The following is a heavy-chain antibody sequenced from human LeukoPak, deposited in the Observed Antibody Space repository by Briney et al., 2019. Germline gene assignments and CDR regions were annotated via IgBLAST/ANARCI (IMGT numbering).Heavy chain of an antibody. CDR3: ARDLKLPKYHYDSSGYYYGLGY. Sequence: ASVKVSCEASGYTVTSYGISWVRQAPGQGLEWMGWISAYNGNTNYAQKLQGRVTMTTDTSTCTAYMELRSLRSDDTAVYYCARDLKLPKYHYDSSGYYYGLGYWGQGTLVTVSS. J-gene: IGHJ4*02. CDR1: GYTVTSYG. V-gene: IGHV1-18*01. CDR2: ISAYNGNT. D-gene: IGHD3-22*01.